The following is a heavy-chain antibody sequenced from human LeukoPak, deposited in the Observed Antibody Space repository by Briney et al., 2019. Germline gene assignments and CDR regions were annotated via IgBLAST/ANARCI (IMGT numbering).Heavy chain of an antibody. D-gene: IGHD6-6*01. CDR1: GFTFIRHW. V-gene: IGHV3-74*01. J-gene: IGHJ4*02. Sequence: PGGSLRLSCAGSGFTFIRHWMHWVRQAPGKGLAWVSRINSDGSSTSNADSVKGRFTISRDNAKNTLYLQMNSLRAEDTAVYYCAREYSSSLTYWGQGTLVTVSS. CDR3: AREYSSSLTY. CDR2: INSDGSST.